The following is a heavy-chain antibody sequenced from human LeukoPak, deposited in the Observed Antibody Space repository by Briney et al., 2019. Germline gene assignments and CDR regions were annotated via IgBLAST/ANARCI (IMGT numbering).Heavy chain of an antibody. CDR2: KFYSGIT. J-gene: IGHJ4*02. CDR3: ASVDSSAYYSYFDS. CDR1: GASISGRY. D-gene: IGHD3-22*01. V-gene: IGHV4-59*11. Sequence: SSETLSLTCTVSGASISGRYWSWIRQPPGKGLEFIGYKFYSGITNYNPSLKSRVTISVDTSKNQFSLKLSSVTAADTAVYFCASVDSSAYYSYFDSWGQGTLVTVSS.